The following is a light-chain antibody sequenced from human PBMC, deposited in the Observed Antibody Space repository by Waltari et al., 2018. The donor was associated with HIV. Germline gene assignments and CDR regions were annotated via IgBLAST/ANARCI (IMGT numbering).Light chain of an antibody. CDR2: EVP. Sequence: QSALTQAPSSSGYPGLAVTISCTGTNSHIGGLDYVSRSQNHPGTAPKLVISEVPKRPSGVPGSFSGSKSGTTASLTVSGLQAEDEADYYCSSYANKNGFYVVFGGGTRLTVL. CDR3: SSYANKNGFYVV. CDR1: NSHIGGLDY. V-gene: IGLV2-8*01. J-gene: IGLJ2*01.